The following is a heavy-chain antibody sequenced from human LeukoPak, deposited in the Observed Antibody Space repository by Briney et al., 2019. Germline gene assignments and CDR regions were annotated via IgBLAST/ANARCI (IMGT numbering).Heavy chain of an antibody. D-gene: IGHD6-13*01. V-gene: IGHV3-23*01. CDR1: GFTFSSYA. J-gene: IGHJ4*02. CDR2: ISGSGGST. Sequence: GGSLRLSCAASGFTFSSYAMSWVRQAPGKGLEWVSAISGSGGSTYYADSVKGRFTISRDNAKNSLYLQMNSLRAEDTAVYYCARDRAAAAPYYFDYWGQGTLVTVSS. CDR3: ARDRAAAAPYYFDY.